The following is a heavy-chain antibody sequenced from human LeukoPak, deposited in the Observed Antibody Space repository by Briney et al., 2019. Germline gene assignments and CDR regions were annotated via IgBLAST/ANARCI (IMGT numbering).Heavy chain of an antibody. D-gene: IGHD2-21*02. CDR1: GFIFSSYD. CDR2: INSVGSAI. Sequence: GGTLRLSCAASGFIFSSYDMNWVRLVPGRGLEWLSLINSVGSAIYYADSVKGRFTISRDNTKNSLYLQMNSLRADDTAVYYCAASGVVTGSPHACDIWGQGTTVTVSS. V-gene: IGHV3-48*03. J-gene: IGHJ3*02. CDR3: AASGVVTGSPHACDI.